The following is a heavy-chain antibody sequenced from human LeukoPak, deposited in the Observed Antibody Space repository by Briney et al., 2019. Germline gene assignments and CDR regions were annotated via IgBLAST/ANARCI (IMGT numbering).Heavy chain of an antibody. J-gene: IGHJ4*02. CDR2: IYYSGST. CDR3: ARAYSGSYSIDY. CDR1: GGSISRYY. V-gene: IGHV4-59*01. Sequence: SETLSLTCTVSGGSISRYYWSWIRQPPGKGLEWIGYIYYSGSTNYNPSLKSRVTISVDTSKNQFSLKLSSVTAADTAVYYCARAYSGSYSIDYWGQGTLVTVSS. D-gene: IGHD1-26*01.